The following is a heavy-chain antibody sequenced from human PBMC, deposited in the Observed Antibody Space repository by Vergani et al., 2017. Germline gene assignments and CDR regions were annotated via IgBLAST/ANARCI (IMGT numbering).Heavy chain of an antibody. V-gene: IGHV4-59*01. Sequence: QVQLQESGPGLVKPSETLSLTCTVSGGSISSYYWSWIRQPPGKGLEWIGYIYYSGSTNYNPSLKSRVTISVDTSKNQFSLKLSSVTAADTAVYYCARGPVVVVAEGGSGYYYYGMDVWGQGP. CDR1: GGSISSYY. J-gene: IGHJ6*02. D-gene: IGHD2-15*01. CDR3: ARGPVVVVAEGGSGYYYYGMDV. CDR2: IYYSGST.